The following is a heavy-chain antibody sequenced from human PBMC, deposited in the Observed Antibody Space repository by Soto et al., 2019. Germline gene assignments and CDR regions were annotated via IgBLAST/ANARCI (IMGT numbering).Heavy chain of an antibody. Sequence: SETLSLTCGLSGSLPVGSLSTYFWTWIRQPPGKGLEWIGEINHSGSPNYSPSLRGRVTISLDTSKKQFSLNLSSVTAADTAVYFCARARFSQWSQDYYGLDVWGQGATVTVSS. CDR3: ARARFSQWSQDYYGLDV. CDR2: INHSGSP. J-gene: IGHJ6*02. CDR1: GSLPVGSLSTYF. D-gene: IGHD3-3*01. V-gene: IGHV4-34*01.